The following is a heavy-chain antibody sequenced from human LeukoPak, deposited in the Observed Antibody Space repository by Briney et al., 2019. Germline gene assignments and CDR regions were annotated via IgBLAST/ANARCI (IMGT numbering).Heavy chain of an antibody. CDR2: LYYSEST. CDR1: GGSFSGYY. V-gene: IGHV4-59*01. J-gene: IGHJ3*02. D-gene: IGHD3-10*01. CDR3: ARGGSGISNAFDI. Sequence: PSETLSLTCAVYGGSFSGYYWSWIRQPPGKGLEWIGYLYYSESTNSNPSLKGRVTMSVDTSKNQFSLKLRSVTAADTAVYYCARGGSGISNAFDIWGQGTMVTVSS.